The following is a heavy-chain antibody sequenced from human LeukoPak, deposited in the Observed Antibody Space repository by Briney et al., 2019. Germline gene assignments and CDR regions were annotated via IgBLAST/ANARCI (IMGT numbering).Heavy chain of an antibody. CDR1: GGSFSGYY. J-gene: IGHJ4*02. V-gene: IGHV4-34*01. Sequence: SETLSLTCAVYGGSFSGYYWSWIRQPPGKGLEWIGEINHSGSTNYNPSLKSRVTISVDTSKNQFPLKLSSVTAADTAVYYCARGLPRRYYYDSSGYASHPYFDYWGQGTLVTVSS. CDR2: INHSGST. D-gene: IGHD3-22*01. CDR3: ARGLPRRYYYDSSGYASHPYFDY.